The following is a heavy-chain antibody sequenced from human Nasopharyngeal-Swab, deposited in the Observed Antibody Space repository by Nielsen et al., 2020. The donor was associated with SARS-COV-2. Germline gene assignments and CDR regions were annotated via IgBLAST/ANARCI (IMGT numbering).Heavy chain of an antibody. V-gene: IGHV5-51*01. CDR1: GFFYTNYW. CDR3: ARSAYDFWSGQNWFDP. J-gene: IGHJ5*02. Sequence: GESLKISCEGSGFFYTNYWIAWVRQVPGKGLEWLGIIYPADSDTRYNPSFQGQVTISADKSIRTAYLQWKSLKASDSAMYYCARSAYDFWSGQNWFDPWGQGTLVTVSS. D-gene: IGHD3-3*01. CDR2: IYPADSDT.